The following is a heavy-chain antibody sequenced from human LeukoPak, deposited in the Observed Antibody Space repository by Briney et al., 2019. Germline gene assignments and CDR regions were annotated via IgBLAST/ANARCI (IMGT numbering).Heavy chain of an antibody. CDR3: ARGLEPTGDSYGYFNWFDP. V-gene: IGHV4-59*01. CDR2: IYYSGST. CDR1: GGSISSYY. Sequence: PSETLSLTCTVSGGSISSYYWSWIRQPPGKGLEWIGYIYYSGSTNYNPSPKSRVTISVDTSKNQFSLKLSSVTAADTAVYYCARGLEPTGDSYGYFNWFDPWGQGTLVTVSS. D-gene: IGHD5-18*01. J-gene: IGHJ5*02.